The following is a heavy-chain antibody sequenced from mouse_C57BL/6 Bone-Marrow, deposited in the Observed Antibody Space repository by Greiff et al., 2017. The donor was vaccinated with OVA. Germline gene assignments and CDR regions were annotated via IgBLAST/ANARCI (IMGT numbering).Heavy chain of an antibody. CDR3: TNYYYGSSCPFDY. V-gene: IGHV6-3*01. Sequence: DVQLQESGGGLVQPGGSMKLSCVASGFTFSNYWMNWVRQSPEKGLEWVAQIRLKSDNYATQYAESVKGRFTISRDDSKSSVYLQMNNLRAEDTGIYYCTNYYYGSSCPFDYWGQGTTLTVSS. D-gene: IGHD1-1*01. CDR2: IRLKSDNYAT. J-gene: IGHJ2*01. CDR1: GFTFSNYW.